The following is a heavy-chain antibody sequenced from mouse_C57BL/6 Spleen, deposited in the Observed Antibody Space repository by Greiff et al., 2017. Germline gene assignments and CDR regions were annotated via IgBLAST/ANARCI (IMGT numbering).Heavy chain of an antibody. CDR3: APYLLSPFAD. Sequence: QVQLQQSGAELARPGASVKMSCKASGYTFTSYTIHWVKQRPGQGLEWIGYINPSSGYTKYNQKFKDKATLTADQSSSTAYMQLSSLTSEDSAVYYCAPYLLSPFADWGTGTLVTVSA. CDR2: INPSSGYT. V-gene: IGHV1-4*01. CDR1: GYTFTSYT. D-gene: IGHD2-1*01. J-gene: IGHJ3*01.